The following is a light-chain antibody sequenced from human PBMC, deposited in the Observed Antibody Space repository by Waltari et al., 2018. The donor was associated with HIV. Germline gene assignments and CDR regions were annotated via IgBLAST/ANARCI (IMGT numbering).Light chain of an antibody. CDR2: EGS. CDR3: CSYAGSNTVV. CDR1: RSDVGSHNL. V-gene: IGLV2-23*01. Sequence: QSALTQPASVSGSPGQSITIPCSGTRSDVGSHNLVFWYQQQPGKAPKIMIFEGSKRPSGVADRFSGSQSGNTASLTISGLQAEDEADYYCCSYAGSNTVVFGEGTKLTVL. J-gene: IGLJ2*01.